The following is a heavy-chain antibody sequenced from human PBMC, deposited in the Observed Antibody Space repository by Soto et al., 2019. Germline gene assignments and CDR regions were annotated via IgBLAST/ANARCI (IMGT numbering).Heavy chain of an antibody. Sequence: EVQLLESGGGLVQPGGSLRLYCAASGFTFSNYAMSWVRQAPGKGLEWVSIISGDGGSTNDADSVKGRFTISRDNSKNTLSLQMNSLRAEDTAVYYCAKGMGPYCGGDCYSRLADYWGQGTLVTVSS. J-gene: IGHJ4*02. D-gene: IGHD2-21*01. CDR3: AKGMGPYCGGDCYSRLADY. CDR2: ISGDGGST. V-gene: IGHV3-23*01. CDR1: GFTFSNYA.